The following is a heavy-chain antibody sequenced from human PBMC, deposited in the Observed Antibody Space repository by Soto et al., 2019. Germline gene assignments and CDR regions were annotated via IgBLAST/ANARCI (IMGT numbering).Heavy chain of an antibody. J-gene: IGHJ1*01. Sequence: SVKVSCEAPLGTFTSSTIICVRPASGQGLEWMGRIIPILGIANYAQKFQGRVTITADKSTSTAYMELSSLRSEDTAVYYCATVCSGGSCYQEYFQHWGQGTLVTVAS. D-gene: IGHD2-15*01. V-gene: IGHV1-69*02. CDR2: IIPILGIA. CDR3: ATVCSGGSCYQEYFQH. CDR1: LGTFTSST.